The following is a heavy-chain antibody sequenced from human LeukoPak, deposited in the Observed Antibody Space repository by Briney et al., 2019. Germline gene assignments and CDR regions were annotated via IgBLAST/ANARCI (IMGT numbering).Heavy chain of an antibody. CDR2: ISGSGGST. D-gene: IGHD3-3*01. Sequence: LGGSLRLSCAASGFTFSSYAMSWVRQAPGKGLEWVSAISGSGGSTYYADSVKGRFTISRDNSKNTLYLQMNSLRAEDTAVYYRAKGYYDFWSGYLYYFDYWGQGTLVTVSS. CDR1: GFTFSSYA. V-gene: IGHV3-23*01. CDR3: AKGYYDFWSGYLYYFDY. J-gene: IGHJ4*02.